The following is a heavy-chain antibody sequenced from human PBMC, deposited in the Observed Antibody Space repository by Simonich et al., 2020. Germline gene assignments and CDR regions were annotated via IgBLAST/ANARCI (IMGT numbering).Heavy chain of an antibody. V-gene: IGHV4-34*01. CDR2: INHSGIP. CDR3: ARCCLVNYDILTGYHNWFDP. Sequence: QVQLQQWGAGLLKPSETLSLTCAAYGGSFSGSYCSWTRQPPGKGLEWHGEINHSGIPNHTPSLKSRVTRSVATSNNQFSLKLSSVTAADTAVYYCARCCLVNYDILTGYHNWFDPWGQGTLVTVSS. J-gene: IGHJ5*02. CDR1: GGSFSGSY. D-gene: IGHD3-9*01.